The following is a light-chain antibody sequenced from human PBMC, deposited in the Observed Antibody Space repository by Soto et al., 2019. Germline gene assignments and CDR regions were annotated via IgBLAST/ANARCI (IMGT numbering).Light chain of an antibody. CDR1: QSLLHSNGYNY. CDR3: MQALQTPYT. Sequence: DIVMTQSPLSLPVTAGEPASVSCRSSQSLLHSNGYNYLDWYLQKPGQSPQLLIYWGSNRASGVPDRFSGSGSGTDFTLKXSXXXXXXVGVYYCMQALQTPYTFGQGTKVDIK. CDR2: WGS. J-gene: IGKJ2*01. V-gene: IGKV2-28*01.